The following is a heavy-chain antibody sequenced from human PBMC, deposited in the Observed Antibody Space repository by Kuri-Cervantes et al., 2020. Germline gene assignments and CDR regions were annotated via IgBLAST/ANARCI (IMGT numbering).Heavy chain of an antibody. J-gene: IGHJ4*02. V-gene: IGHV3-30-3*01. D-gene: IGHD3-10*01. CDR2: ISYDGSNK. CDR3: ASLYGSGSYGARPLDY. Sequence: GGSLRLSCAASGFTFSSNVMHWVRQAPGKGLEWVAVISYDGSNKYYADSVKGRFTISRDNSKNTLYLQMNSLRAEDTAVYYCASLYGSGSYGARPLDYWGQGTLVTVSS. CDR1: GFTFSSNV.